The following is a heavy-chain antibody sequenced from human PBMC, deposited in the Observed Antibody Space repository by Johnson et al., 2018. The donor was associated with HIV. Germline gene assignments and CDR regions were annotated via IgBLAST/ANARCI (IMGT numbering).Heavy chain of an antibody. J-gene: IGHJ3*02. CDR3: ARAIGNWDAFDI. V-gene: IGHV3-23*04. CDR1: GFTFSDYY. D-gene: IGHD7-27*01. CDR2: ISGSGGST. Sequence: VQLVESGGGLVKPGGSLRLPCAASGFTFSDYYMSWIRQAPGKGLEWVSAISGSGGSTYYADSVKGRFTISRDNAKNTLYLQMNSLRVEDTAVYYCARAIGNWDAFDIWGQGTMVTVSS.